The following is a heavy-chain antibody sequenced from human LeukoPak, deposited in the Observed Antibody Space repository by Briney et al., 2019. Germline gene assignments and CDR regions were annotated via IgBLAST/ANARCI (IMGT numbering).Heavy chain of an antibody. V-gene: IGHV5-51*01. CDR3: ARLRVVPAAIGLDAFDI. D-gene: IGHD2-2*02. J-gene: IGHJ3*02. CDR2: IYPGDSDN. CDR1: GYSFTSYW. Sequence: GESLKISCKGSGYSFTSYWIGWVRQMPGKGLEWMGIIYPGDSDNRYSPSFQGQVTISADKSISTAYLQWSSLKASDTAMYYCARLRVVPAAIGLDAFDIWGQGTMVTVSS.